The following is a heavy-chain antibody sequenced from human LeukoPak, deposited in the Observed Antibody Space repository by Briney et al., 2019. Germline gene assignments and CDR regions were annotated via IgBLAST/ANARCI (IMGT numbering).Heavy chain of an antibody. D-gene: IGHD4-11*01. V-gene: IGHV1-18*01. CDR3: ARDPNLGTTVTPQYGLDV. Sequence: ASVKVSCKASDYTFTSYGISWVRQAPGQGLEWMGWISTYNGNTNYAQKLQGRVTKTTDTSTSTAYMELRSLRSDDTALYYCARDPNLGTTVTPQYGLDVWGQGTTVTVSS. J-gene: IGHJ6*02. CDR2: ISTYNGNT. CDR1: DYTFTSYG.